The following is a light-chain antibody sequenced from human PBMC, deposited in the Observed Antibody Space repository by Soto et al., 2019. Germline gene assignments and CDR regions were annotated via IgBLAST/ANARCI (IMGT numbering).Light chain of an antibody. CDR3: QQRSNWPQFT. J-gene: IGKJ3*01. V-gene: IGKV3-11*01. Sequence: EIVLTQSPATLSLSPGERATLSCRASQSVRSYVAWYQQKSGQAPRLLIYDASNRATGIPARFSGSGSGTDFTLTISSLEPEDFAVYYCQQRSNWPQFTFGPGTKVDIK. CDR2: DAS. CDR1: QSVRSY.